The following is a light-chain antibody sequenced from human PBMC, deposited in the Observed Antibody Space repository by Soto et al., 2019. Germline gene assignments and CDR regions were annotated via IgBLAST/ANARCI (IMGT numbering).Light chain of an antibody. J-gene: IGLJ1*01. CDR2: DVT. CDR1: SSDVGGYNY. CDR3: CSYAGRYV. Sequence: QSALTQPRSVSGSPGQSVTISCTGTSSDVGGYNYVSWYQQYPGKGPKLIIYDVTKRPSGVPDRFSGSKSGSTASLTISGLQAEDEADYYCCSYAGRYVFGTGTKVIV. V-gene: IGLV2-11*01.